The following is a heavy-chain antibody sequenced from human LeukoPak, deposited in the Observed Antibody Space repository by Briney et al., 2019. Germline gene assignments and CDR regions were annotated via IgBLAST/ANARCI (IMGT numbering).Heavy chain of an antibody. CDR3: ARGGKATVVTM. D-gene: IGHD4-23*01. J-gene: IGHJ4*02. CDR2: IYSSGST. Sequence: SETLSLTCTVSGGSINSYYWSWIRQPAGKGLEWIGRIYSSGSTNYNPSLKSRVSMSVDTSENQFSLKLTSVTAADTAVYYCARGGKATVVTMWGQGILVTVSS. V-gene: IGHV4-4*07. CDR1: GGSINSYY.